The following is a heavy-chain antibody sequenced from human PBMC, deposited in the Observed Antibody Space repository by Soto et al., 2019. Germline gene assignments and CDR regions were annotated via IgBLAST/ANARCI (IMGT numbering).Heavy chain of an antibody. Sequence: QVQLVQSGAEVKRPGASVKVSCEASGYTFTTYDINWVRQDSGQGLEWMGCVNPSSGNTVYAQKFHGRVTMTRDTSISTVYMELSSLKSDDTAIYYCARASMYIWNDHWGQGTLVTVSS. CDR3: ARASMYIWNDH. CDR2: VNPSSGNT. J-gene: IGHJ5*02. CDR1: GYTFTTYD. D-gene: IGHD1-20*01. V-gene: IGHV1-8*02.